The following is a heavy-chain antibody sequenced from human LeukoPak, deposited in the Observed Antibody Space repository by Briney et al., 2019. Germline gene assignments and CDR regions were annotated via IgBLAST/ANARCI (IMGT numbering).Heavy chain of an antibody. CDR2: MNPNTGHT. CDR3: ARGGITGTDAGYYYYYMDV. CDR1: GYTFTRYD. J-gene: IGHJ6*03. Sequence: ASVKVSCKASGYTFTRYDINWVRQATGQRPEWMGWMNPNTGHTTYAPKFQGRVTFTRNTSVSTAYMELDILISEDTAVYFCARGGITGTDAGYYYYYMDVWGKGTTVTVSS. V-gene: IGHV1-8*03. D-gene: IGHD1-7*01.